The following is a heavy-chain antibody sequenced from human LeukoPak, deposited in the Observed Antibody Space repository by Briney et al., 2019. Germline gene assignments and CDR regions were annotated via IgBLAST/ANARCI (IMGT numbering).Heavy chain of an antibody. J-gene: IGHJ4*02. Sequence: GGSLRLSCAASGFTFPSYAMSWVRQAPGKGLNWVSAISDSGGSTYYADSVKGRFTISRDNSKNTLHLQMNSLRAEDTAVYYCAKRSDGYSGFDYWGQGTLVTLSS. CDR2: ISDSGGST. D-gene: IGHD5-18*01. CDR1: GFTFPSYA. V-gene: IGHV3-23*01. CDR3: AKRSDGYSGFDY.